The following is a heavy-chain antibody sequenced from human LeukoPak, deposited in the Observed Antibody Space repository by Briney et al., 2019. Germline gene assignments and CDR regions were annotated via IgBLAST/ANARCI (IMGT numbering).Heavy chain of an antibody. CDR1: GFTVNSNY. Sequence: GGCLRLSCAASGFTVNSNYMSWVRQAPGKGLEWVSVVYSGDRTYYADSVKSRFTISRDDSTNTLYLLMNSLRAEDTAVYYCARGYLIDYWGQGTLVTVSS. CDR3: ARGYLIDY. CDR2: VYSGDRT. J-gene: IGHJ4*02. D-gene: IGHD1-26*01. V-gene: IGHV3-66*01.